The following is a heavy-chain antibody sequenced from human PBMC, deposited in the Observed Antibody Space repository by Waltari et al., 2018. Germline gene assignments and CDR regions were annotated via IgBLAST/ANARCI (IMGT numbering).Heavy chain of an antibody. CDR3: GTYSSDYLSYYFMDV. CDR2: FEPEDGEP. Sequence: EVQLVQSGAEVKKPGATVKISCKVSGDTFTDYYIHWVQQAPGKGPEWMGLFEPEDGEPIHAEKFQDRVTLTADTSTATAYMELSSLRSEDTAVYYCGTYSSDYLSYYFMDVWGKGTTVTVSS. D-gene: IGHD3-22*01. V-gene: IGHV1-69-2*01. CDR1: GDTFTDYY. J-gene: IGHJ6*03.